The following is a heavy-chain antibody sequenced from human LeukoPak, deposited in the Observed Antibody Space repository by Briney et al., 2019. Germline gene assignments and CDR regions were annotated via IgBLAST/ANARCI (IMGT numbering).Heavy chain of an antibody. J-gene: IGHJ4*02. Sequence: SETLSPTCTVSDDSINTYYWSWIRKPAGKGLEWIGLFYASGSSAYNPSLKSRVTMSIDTSKNQFSLRLTSVTAADTAVYYCARVSRNFDAYYFDYWGQGALVTVSS. CDR2: FYASGSS. CDR1: DDSINTYY. V-gene: IGHV4-4*07. D-gene: IGHD3-9*01. CDR3: ARVSRNFDAYYFDY.